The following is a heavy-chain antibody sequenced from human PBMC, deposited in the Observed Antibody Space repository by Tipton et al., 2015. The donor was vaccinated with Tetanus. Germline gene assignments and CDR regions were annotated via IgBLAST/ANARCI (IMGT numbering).Heavy chain of an antibody. D-gene: IGHD6-6*01. J-gene: IGHJ3*02. V-gene: IGHV4-39*01. Sequence: TLSLTCTVSGGSISSGGYYWSWIRQHPGKGLEWIGSIYYSGSTYYNPSLKSRVTISVDTSKNQFSLKLSSVTAADTAVYYCAVTRVIAARTDAFDIWGQGTMVTVSS. CDR2: IYYSGST. CDR1: GGSISSGGYY. CDR3: AVTRVIAARTDAFDI.